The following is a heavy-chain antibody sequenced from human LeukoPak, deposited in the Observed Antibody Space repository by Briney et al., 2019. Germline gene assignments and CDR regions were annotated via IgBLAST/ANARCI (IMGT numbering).Heavy chain of an antibody. CDR1: GGSFSGYY. D-gene: IGHD2-8*01. CDR3: ARRPPYCTNGVCLYYYYYYMDV. V-gene: IGHV4-34*01. J-gene: IGHJ6*03. CDR2: INHSGST. Sequence: SETLSLTCAVYGGSFSGYYWSWIRQPPGKGLEWIGEINHSGSTNYNPSLKSRVTISVDTSKNQFSLKLSSVTAADTAVYYRARRPPYCTNGVCLYYYYYYMDVWGKGTTVTVSS.